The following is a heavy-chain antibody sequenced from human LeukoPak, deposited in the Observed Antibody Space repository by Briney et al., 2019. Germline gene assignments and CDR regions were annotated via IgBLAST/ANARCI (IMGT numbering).Heavy chain of an antibody. CDR2: IKFDGSDK. J-gene: IGHJ4*02. D-gene: IGHD3-22*01. V-gene: IGHV3-7*01. CDR3: AKDVYYYDSSVFDY. CDR1: GFTLSNHW. Sequence: PGGSLRLSCSVSGFTLSNHWMSWVRQAPGKGLEWVANIKFDGSDKYFVDSVKGRFTISRDNPKNSVYLQMNSLRAEDTAVYYCAKDVYYYDSSVFDYWGQGTLVTVSS.